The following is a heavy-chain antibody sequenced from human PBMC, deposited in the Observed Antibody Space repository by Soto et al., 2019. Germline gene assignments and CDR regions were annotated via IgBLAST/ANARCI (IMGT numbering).Heavy chain of an antibody. V-gene: IGHV4-39*01. D-gene: IGHD2-8*01. CDR3: ARSNGAGASGYYYYGMDV. J-gene: IGHJ6*02. CDR2: IYYSGST. CDR1: GGSISSSSYY. Sequence: SETLSLTCTVSGGSISSSSYYWGWIRQPPGKGLEWIGSIYYSGSTYYNPSLKSRVTISVDTSKNQFSLKLSSVTAADTAVYYCARSNGAGASGYYYYGMDVWGQGTTVTVSS.